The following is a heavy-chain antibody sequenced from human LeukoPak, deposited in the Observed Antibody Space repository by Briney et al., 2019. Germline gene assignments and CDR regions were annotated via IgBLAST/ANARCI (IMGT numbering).Heavy chain of an antibody. J-gene: IGHJ4*02. Sequence: SETLSLTCTVSGGSISSYYWSWIRQPAGKGLEWIGRFYTSGSTNYSPSLKSRVTMSVDTSKNQFSLKLTSVTAADTAVYYCARDRWELGTFDYWGQGTLVTVSS. V-gene: IGHV4-4*07. CDR2: FYTSGST. D-gene: IGHD1-26*01. CDR1: GGSISSYY. CDR3: ARDRWELGTFDY.